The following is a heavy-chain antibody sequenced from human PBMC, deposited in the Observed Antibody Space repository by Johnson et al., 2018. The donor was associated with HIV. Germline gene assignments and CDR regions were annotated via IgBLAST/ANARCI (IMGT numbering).Heavy chain of an antibody. CDR2: IGTAGDT. V-gene: IGHV3-13*01. D-gene: IGHD1-26*01. Sequence: EVQLVESGGGLVQPGGSLRLSCAASGFTFGSYDMHWVRQATGKGLEWVSAIGTAGDTYYPGSVKGRFTISRDTAKNSLYLQMNSLRAGDTALYYCARGSYDGDAFDVWGQGTMVTVSS. CDR3: ARGSYDGDAFDV. J-gene: IGHJ3*01. CDR1: GFTFGSYD.